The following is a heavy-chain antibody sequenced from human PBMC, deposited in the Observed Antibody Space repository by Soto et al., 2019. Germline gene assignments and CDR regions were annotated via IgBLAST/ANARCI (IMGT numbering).Heavy chain of an antibody. V-gene: IGHV1-3*04. J-gene: IGHJ4*02. CDR3: ARDRYYYYDTSGYYSY. CDR2: INTGNGNT. CDR1: GYSFTSHF. Sequence: QVQLVQSGAEVKKPGASMKVSCRTSGYSFTSHFIHWVRQAPGQRLEWMGWINTGNGNTRYSENLEGRVTITRATSASTVYMELSSLRSEDTAVCYCARDRYYYYDTSGYYSYWGQGTLVTVSS. D-gene: IGHD3-22*01.